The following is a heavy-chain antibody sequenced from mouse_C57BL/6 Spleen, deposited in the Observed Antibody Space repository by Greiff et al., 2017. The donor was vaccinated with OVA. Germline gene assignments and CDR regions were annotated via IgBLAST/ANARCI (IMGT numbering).Heavy chain of an antibody. CDR3: ARGDFYYGSSYWFAY. J-gene: IGHJ3*01. Sequence: VQLQQPGAELVRPGSSVKLSCKASGYTFTSYWMDWVKQRPGQGLEWIGNIYPSDSETHYNQKFKDKATLTVDKSSSTAYMQLSSLTSEDSAVYYCARGDFYYGSSYWFAYWGQGTLVTVSA. V-gene: IGHV1-61*01. CDR1: GYTFTSYW. D-gene: IGHD1-1*01. CDR2: IYPSDSET.